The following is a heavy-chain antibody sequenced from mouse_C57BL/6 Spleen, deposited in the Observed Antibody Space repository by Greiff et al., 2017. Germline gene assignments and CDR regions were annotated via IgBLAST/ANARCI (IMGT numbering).Heavy chain of an antibody. J-gene: IGHJ2*01. Sequence: QVHVKQSGAELVKPGASVKMSCKASGYTFTTYPIEWMKQNHGKSLEWIGNFHPYNDDTKYNEKFKGKATLTVEKSSSTVYLELSRLTSDDSAVYYCATFITTVVGTSFDYWGQGTTLTVSS. CDR3: ATFITTVVGTSFDY. V-gene: IGHV1-47*01. CDR1: GYTFTTYP. CDR2: FHPYNDDT. D-gene: IGHD1-1*01.